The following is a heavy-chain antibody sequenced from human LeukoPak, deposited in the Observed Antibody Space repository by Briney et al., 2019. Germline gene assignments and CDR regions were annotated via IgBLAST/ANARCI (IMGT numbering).Heavy chain of an antibody. CDR1: GYTFTVYY. J-gene: IGHJ4*02. Sequence: ASVNVFCKASGYTFTVYYMHWVRQAPGQGLEWMGRINPNSGGTNYAQKFQGRVTMTRDTSISTAYMELSRLRSDDTAVYYCARDIDDSSGDRFDYWGQGTLVTVSS. V-gene: IGHV1-2*06. D-gene: IGHD3-22*01. CDR3: ARDIDDSSGDRFDY. CDR2: INPNSGGT.